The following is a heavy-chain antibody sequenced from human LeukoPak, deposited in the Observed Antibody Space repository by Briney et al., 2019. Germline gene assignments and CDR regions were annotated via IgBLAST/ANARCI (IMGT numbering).Heavy chain of an antibody. D-gene: IGHD3-10*01. J-gene: IGHJ4*02. V-gene: IGHV3-23*01. CDR2: ISGSGGST. CDR1: GFTFSRYA. CDR3: AKDQLRRIRGMDY. Sequence: GGSLRLSCAASGFTFSRYAMSWVRQAPGKGLEWVSAISGSGGSTYYADSVKGRFTISRGNSKNTLYLQMNSLRAEDTAVYYCAKDQLRRIRGMDYWGQGTLVTVSS.